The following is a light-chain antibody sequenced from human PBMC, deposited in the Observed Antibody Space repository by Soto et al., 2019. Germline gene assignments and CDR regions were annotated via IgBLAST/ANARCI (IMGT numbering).Light chain of an antibody. CDR2: VNSDGSH. CDR1: SRHSSYA. J-gene: IGLJ3*02. V-gene: IGLV4-69*01. CDR3: QTWATGIQV. Sequence: QPVLAQSPSASASLGASVKLTCALRSRHSSYAIAWHQQQPEKGPRYLMKVNSDGSHSKGDGIPDRFSGSSSGAERYLTISSLQSEDEADYYCQTWATGIQVFGGGTKLTVL.